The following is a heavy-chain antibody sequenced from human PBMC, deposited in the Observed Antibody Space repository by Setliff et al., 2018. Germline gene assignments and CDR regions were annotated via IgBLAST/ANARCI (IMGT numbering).Heavy chain of an antibody. CDR2: FIPVLSSA. J-gene: IGHJ3*01. Sequence: SVKVSCKASGYSFTSYDINWVRQVSGQGLEWMGRFIPVLSSADYSQRFQGRVAFTADESTTTVFMELSTLRSDDTAVYFCARWLSSDPFDLWGQGTVVTVSS. CDR1: GYSFTSYD. D-gene: IGHD5-12*01. CDR3: ARWLSSDPFDL. V-gene: IGHV1-69*11.